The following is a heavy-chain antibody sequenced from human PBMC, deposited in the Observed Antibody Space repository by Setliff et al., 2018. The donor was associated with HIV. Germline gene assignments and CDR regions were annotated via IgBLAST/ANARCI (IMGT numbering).Heavy chain of an antibody. D-gene: IGHD3-16*01. CDR3: ARSGGIGNYNWDV. J-gene: IGHJ6*03. CDR1: GFTFSSYC. Sequence: GGSLRLSCVASGFTFSSYCMDWLRQAPGKGLEWVSSISFGSTYIYQSDSVRGRFTISRDDAKKSLYLQMNSLGAEDTAVYYCARSGGIGNYNWDVWGKGTTVTVSS. CDR2: ISFGSTYI. V-gene: IGHV3-21*01.